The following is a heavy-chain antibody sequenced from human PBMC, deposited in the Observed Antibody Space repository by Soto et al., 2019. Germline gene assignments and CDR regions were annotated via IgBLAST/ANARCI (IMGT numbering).Heavy chain of an antibody. CDR2: FHYTGIS. D-gene: IGHD4-4*01. CDR1: EGSIRGYY. J-gene: IGHJ4*02. V-gene: IGHV4-59*01. Sequence: PSETLSLTCRVSEGSIRGYYWSWIRQPPGKGLEWIGYFHYTGISNYNSSLKSRVTMSLDTSKNQFSLKLSSVSAADTAIYYCARGASNWQYFDYWGQGALVTVSS. CDR3: ARGASNWQYFDY.